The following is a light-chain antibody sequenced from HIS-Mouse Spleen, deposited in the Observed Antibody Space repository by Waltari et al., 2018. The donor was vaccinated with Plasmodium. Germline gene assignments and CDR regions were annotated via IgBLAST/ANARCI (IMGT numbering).Light chain of an antibody. CDR3: QQYNNWSFT. V-gene: IGKV3-15*01. J-gene: IGKJ3*01. CDR2: GAS. CDR1: QSVSSN. Sequence: EIVMTPSPDTLSVSPGESATLSCRASQSVSSNLAWYQQKPGQAPRLLIYGASTRATGIPARFSGSGSGTEFTLTISSLQSEDFAVYYCQQYNNWSFTFGPGTKVDIK.